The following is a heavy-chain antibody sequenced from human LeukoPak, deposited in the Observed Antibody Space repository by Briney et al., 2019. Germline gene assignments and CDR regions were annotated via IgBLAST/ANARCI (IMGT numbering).Heavy chain of an antibody. CDR1: GFSFSRYE. CDR2: IDSRSSTI. V-gene: IGHV3-48*03. J-gene: IGHJ4*02. Sequence: PGGSLRLSCATSGFSFSRYEMNWVRQAPGKGLEWVAYIDSRSSTIYYADSMKGRFTISRDNAENSLYLQMNSLRVGDTAIYYCAREEYQVLLDWGQGILVTVAS. CDR3: AREEYQVLLD. D-gene: IGHD2-15*01.